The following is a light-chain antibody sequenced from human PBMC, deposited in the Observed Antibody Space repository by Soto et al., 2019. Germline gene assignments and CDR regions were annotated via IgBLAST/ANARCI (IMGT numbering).Light chain of an antibody. CDR1: SSDVGSYNL. CDR2: EGS. CDR3: CSYAGSSTV. V-gene: IGLV2-23*01. J-gene: IGLJ1*01. Sequence: QSVLTQPASVSGSPGQSIAISCTGTSSDVGSYNLVSWYQQHPGKAPKLMIYEGSKRPSGVSNRFSGPKSGNTASLTISGLQAEDEADYYCCSYAGSSTVFGTGTKVTVL.